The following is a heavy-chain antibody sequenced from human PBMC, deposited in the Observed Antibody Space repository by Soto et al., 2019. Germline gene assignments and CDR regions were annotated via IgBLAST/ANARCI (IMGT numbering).Heavy chain of an antibody. J-gene: IGHJ6*03. CDR3: AISSGYSRYYYYYYYMDV. V-gene: IGHV3-13*01. D-gene: IGHD5-18*01. CDR1: GFTFSSYD. CDR2: IGTAGGT. Sequence: EVPLVESGAGLVQPGGSLRLSCAASGFTFSSYDMHWVRQATGKALEWVSAIGTAGGTYYPGYVKGRGTTSRENAKNSLYLQLNSLRAGDTAVYYCAISSGYSRYYYYYYYMDVCGNGTTVAVAS.